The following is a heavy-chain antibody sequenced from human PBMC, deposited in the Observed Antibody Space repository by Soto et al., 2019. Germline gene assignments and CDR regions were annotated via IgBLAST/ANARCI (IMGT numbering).Heavy chain of an antibody. CDR1: GYHFTKFG. CDR3: AKDGGHGARTHICGMDV. Sequence: QPQLVQSGVELKKPGASVRVSCKASGYHFTKFGINWVRQAPGQGLEWMGWISGHSGGRKYGRKFRDRLTIVTDTSSKPAYMELRSLKSDDTAVYYCAKDGGHGARTHICGMDVWGKGTTVTVSS. V-gene: IGHV1-18*01. J-gene: IGHJ6*04. CDR2: ISGHSGGR. D-gene: IGHD1-1*01.